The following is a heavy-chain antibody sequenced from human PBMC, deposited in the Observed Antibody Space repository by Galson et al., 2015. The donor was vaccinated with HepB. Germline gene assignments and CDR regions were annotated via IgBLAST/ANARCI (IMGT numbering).Heavy chain of an antibody. Sequence: SLRLSCAASGFTFSSYGMHWVRQAPGKGLEWVAVISYDGSNKYYADSVKGRFTISRDNSKNTLYLQMNSLRAEDTAVYYCAKLELADYWGQGTLVTVSS. CDR1: GFTFSSYG. CDR3: AKLELADY. D-gene: IGHD1-7*01. CDR2: ISYDGSNK. J-gene: IGHJ4*02. V-gene: IGHV3-30*18.